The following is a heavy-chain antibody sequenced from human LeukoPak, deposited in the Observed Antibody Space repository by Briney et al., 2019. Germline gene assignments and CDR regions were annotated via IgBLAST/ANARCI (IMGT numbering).Heavy chain of an antibody. CDR2: ISSDGSSI. CDR1: GFIFSNYW. J-gene: IGHJ5*02. D-gene: IGHD6-13*01. V-gene: IGHV3-74*01. CDR3: ARDEGSTWQRFDP. Sequence: GGSLRLSCAASGFIFSNYWMHWVRQVPGKGLVWVSRISSDGSSISYEDSVKGRFTISRDNAKNFLYLQLSNLRVEDTAVYYCARDEGSTWQRFDPWGQGTLVIVSS.